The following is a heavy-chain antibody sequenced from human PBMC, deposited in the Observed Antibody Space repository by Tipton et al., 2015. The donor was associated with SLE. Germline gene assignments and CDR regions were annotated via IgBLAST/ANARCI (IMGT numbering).Heavy chain of an antibody. CDR2: IYHSGTT. CDR3: ARTLDALDI. V-gene: IGHV4-4*02. J-gene: IGHJ3*02. CDR1: GGSINSYNW. Sequence: GLVKPSGTVSLTCAVSGGSINSYNWWTWVRQPPGKGLEWIGEIYHSGTTNYNPSLKSRITISLDKSNNHFSLKLTAVTAADTAVYYCARTLDALDIWGQGTMVTVSS.